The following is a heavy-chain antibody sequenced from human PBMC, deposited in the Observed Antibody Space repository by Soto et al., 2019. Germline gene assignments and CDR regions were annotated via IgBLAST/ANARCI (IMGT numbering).Heavy chain of an antibody. CDR2: INPNSGGT. V-gene: IGHV1-2*04. J-gene: IGHJ6*02. CDR3: ASSVNYYYGMDV. CDR1: GYTFTGYY. Sequence: RASVKVSCKASGYTFTGYYMHWVRQAPGQGLEWMGWINPNSGGTNYAQKFQGWVTMTRDTSISTAYMELSRLRSDDTAVYYCASSVNYYYGMDVWGQGTTVTVSS.